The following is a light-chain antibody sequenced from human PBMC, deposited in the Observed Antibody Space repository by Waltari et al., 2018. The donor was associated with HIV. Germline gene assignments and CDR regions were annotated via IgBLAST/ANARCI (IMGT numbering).Light chain of an antibody. V-gene: IGLV1-47*01. CDR2: RND. CDR3: ASWDDGLSGHV. Sequence: QSGLTQPPSVSGTPGQRITITCYGSNSNIGRNFVFWYRQLPGAAPGNLVYRNDQRPSWFADRCSGSRAGASAFLVIDRLRVEDEADYYCASWDDGLSGHVFGGGTTVSV. J-gene: IGLJ1*01. CDR1: NSNIGRNF.